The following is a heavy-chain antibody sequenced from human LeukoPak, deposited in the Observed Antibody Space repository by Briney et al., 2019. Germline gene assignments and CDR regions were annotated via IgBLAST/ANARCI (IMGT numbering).Heavy chain of an antibody. CDR1: GGPISSYC. CDR3: ARDPSFSSGWFDC. V-gene: IGHV4-4*07. Sequence: SETLSLTCTVSGGPISSYCWNWIPQPAGKALEWIGRIYPGGSTNYNPSLKSRVTMSVDMSKNQFSLKLTSMTAADTAVYYCARDPSFSSGWFDCWGQGTLVTVSS. CDR2: IYPGGST. D-gene: IGHD6-19*01. J-gene: IGHJ4*02.